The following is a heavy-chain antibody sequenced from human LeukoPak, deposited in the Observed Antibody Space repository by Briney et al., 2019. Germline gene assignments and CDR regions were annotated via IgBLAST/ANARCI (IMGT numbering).Heavy chain of an antibody. V-gene: IGHV3-21*01. Sequence: GGSVTLSCAASGFTFSSYSMNWVRQSPGKGLEGVSSIRSSSSYIYYADSVKGRFAISRDNAKNSLYLQMNSLRAEDTAVYYCARTYYYDSSGYPVGWCDRWGQGTMVTVPS. CDR3: ARTYYYDSSGYPVGWCDR. D-gene: IGHD3-22*01. CDR1: GFTFSSYS. J-gene: IGHJ5*02. CDR2: IRSSSSYI.